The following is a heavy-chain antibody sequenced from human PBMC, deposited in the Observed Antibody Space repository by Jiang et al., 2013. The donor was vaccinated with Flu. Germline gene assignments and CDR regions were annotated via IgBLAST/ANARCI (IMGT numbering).Heavy chain of an antibody. J-gene: IGHJ4*02. D-gene: IGHD3-10*01. CDR1: GDSVSSNTAA. V-gene: IGHV6-1*01. Sequence: QTLSLTCAISGDSVSSNTAAWNWIRQFPSGGLEWLGRTYYRSKWYNDYAVSVKSRITINPDTSKNQFSLQMTSVTPEDTAVYYCGREREYYGSGSFSPLFDYWGQGTRVTVSS. CDR3: GREREYYGSGSFSPLFDY. CDR2: TYYRSKWYN.